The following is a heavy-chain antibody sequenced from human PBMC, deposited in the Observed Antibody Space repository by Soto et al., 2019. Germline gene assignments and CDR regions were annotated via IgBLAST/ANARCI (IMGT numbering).Heavy chain of an antibody. V-gene: IGHV1-2*04. CDR1: GYTFTGYY. CDR2: INPNSGGT. D-gene: IGHD2-2*01. Sequence: ASVKVSCKASGYTFTGYYMHWVRQAPGQGLEWMGWINPNSGGTNYAQKFQGWVTMTRDTSISTAYMELSRLGSDETAVYYCARSASRGDIVVVPAAMTDGYYGMDVWGQGTTVTVSS. J-gene: IGHJ6*02. CDR3: ARSASRGDIVVVPAAMTDGYYGMDV.